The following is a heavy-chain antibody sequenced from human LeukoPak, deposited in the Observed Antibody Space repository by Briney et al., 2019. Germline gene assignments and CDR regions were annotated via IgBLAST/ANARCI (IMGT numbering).Heavy chain of an antibody. J-gene: IGHJ1*01. D-gene: IGHD7-27*01. V-gene: IGHV1-69*13. CDR2: IIPIFGTA. CDR1: GGTFSSYA. Sequence: ASVKVSCKASGGTFSSYAISWVRQAPGQGLEWMGGIIPIFGTANYAQKFQGRVTITADESTSTAYMELSSLRSEDTAVCYCARGGDPVQAYFQHWGQGTLVTVSS. CDR3: ARGGDPVQAYFQH.